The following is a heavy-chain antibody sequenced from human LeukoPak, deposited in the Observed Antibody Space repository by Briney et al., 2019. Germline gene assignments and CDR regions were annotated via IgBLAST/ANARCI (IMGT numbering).Heavy chain of an antibody. CDR2: IWYDGSNK. D-gene: IGHD4-23*01. J-gene: IGHJ4*02. V-gene: IGHV3-33*01. Sequence: GRSLRLSCAASGFTFSSYGMHWVRQAPGKGLEWVAVIWYDGSNKYYADSVKSRFTISRDNSKNTLYLQMNSLRAEDTAVYYCARDGATVVTWYYFDYWGQGTLVTVSS. CDR3: ARDGATVVTWYYFDY. CDR1: GFTFSSYG.